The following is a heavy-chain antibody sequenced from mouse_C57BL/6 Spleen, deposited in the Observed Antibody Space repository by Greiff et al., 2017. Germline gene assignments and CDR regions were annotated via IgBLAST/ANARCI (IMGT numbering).Heavy chain of an antibody. CDR1: GFSLTSYA. CDR3: ARKGSSYENWYFDV. J-gene: IGHJ1*03. V-gene: IGHV2-9-1*01. Sequence: QVQLQQSGPGLVAPSQSLSITCTVSGFSLTSYAISWVRQPPGQGLEWLGVIWTGGGTNYNSALKSRLSISKDNSKSQVFLKMNSLQTDDTARYYCARKGSSYENWYFDVWGTGTTVTVSS. CDR2: IWTGGGT. D-gene: IGHD1-1*01.